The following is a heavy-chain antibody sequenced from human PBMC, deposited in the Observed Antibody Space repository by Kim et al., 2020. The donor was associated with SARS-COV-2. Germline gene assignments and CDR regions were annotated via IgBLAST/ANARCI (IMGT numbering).Heavy chain of an antibody. D-gene: IGHD6-19*01. CDR3: AKDREAGYASGWYGYYGMDV. Sequence: WALRLSCVASGFTSRNNGMTWVRQAPGKGLEWVAAIVGSGGSTYYADSVKGRFTISRDNSKNTLYLQMSSLTADDTAVYYCAKDREAGYASGWYGYYGMDVWGPGTTVTVSS. V-gene: IGHV3-23*01. CDR1: GFTSRNNG. J-gene: IGHJ6*02. CDR2: IVGSGGST.